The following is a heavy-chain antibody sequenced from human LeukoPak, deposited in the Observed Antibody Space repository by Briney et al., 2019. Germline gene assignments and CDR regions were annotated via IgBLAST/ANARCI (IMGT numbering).Heavy chain of an antibody. CDR1: GYSFTSYW. J-gene: IGHJ5*02. Sequence: GESLKISCKGSGYSFTSYWIGWVRQMPGKGLEWMGIIYPGDSDTRYSPSFQGQVTISADKPISTAYLQWSSLKASDTAMYYCARSLLDIVVVPAAAYNWFDPWGQGTLVTVSS. D-gene: IGHD2-2*03. CDR2: IYPGDSDT. V-gene: IGHV5-51*04. CDR3: ARSLLDIVVVPAAAYNWFDP.